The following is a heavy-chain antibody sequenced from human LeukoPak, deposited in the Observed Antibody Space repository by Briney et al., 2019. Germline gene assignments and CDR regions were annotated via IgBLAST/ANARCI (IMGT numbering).Heavy chain of an antibody. V-gene: IGHV4-39*01. Sequence: PSETLSLTCTVSGGSISGSSYYWGWIRQPPGKGLEWIGSIYYSGSTYYNPSLKSRVTISVDTSKNQFSLQLSSVTAAEPAVFSCARQQGKTMIVVVITRGHPPHFDYWGQGTLVTVSS. CDR3: ARQQGKTMIVVVITRGHPPHFDY. CDR1: GGSISGSSYY. CDR2: IYYSGST. D-gene: IGHD3-22*01. J-gene: IGHJ4*02.